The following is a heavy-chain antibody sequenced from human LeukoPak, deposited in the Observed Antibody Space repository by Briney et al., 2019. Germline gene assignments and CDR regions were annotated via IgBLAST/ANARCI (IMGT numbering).Heavy chain of an antibody. CDR1: GGSISSYY. Sequence: SETLSLTCTVSGGSISSYYWSWIRQPPGKGLEWIGYIYYSGSTNYNPSLKSRVTISVDTSKYQFSLKLSSVTAADTAVYYCARAVAVAGTGLRQLWGQGTLVTVSS. V-gene: IGHV4-59*01. J-gene: IGHJ1*01. CDR3: ARAVAVAGTGLRQL. D-gene: IGHD6-19*01. CDR2: IYYSGST.